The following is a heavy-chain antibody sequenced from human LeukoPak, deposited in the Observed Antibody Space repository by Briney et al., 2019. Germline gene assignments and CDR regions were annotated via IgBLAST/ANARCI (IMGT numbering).Heavy chain of an antibody. J-gene: IGHJ4*02. V-gene: IGHV3-48*04. D-gene: IGHD3-10*01. CDR2: ISRSSTTI. CDR1: GFTFSSYS. Sequence: GGSLRLSCAASGFTFSSYSMNWVRQAPGKGLEWVSYISRSSTTIYYADSVKGRFTISRDNAKNSLYLQMNSLRAEDTAVYYCARGSYYYGSGSYYNGGDPVREVVWYFDYWGQGTLVTVSS. CDR3: ARGSYYYGSGSYYNGGDPVREVVWYFDY.